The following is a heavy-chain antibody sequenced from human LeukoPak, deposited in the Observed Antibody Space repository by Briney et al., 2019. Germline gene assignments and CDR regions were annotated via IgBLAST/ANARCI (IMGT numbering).Heavy chain of an antibody. CDR1: GFTFSSYA. Sequence: GGSLRLSCAASGFTFSSYAMSWVRQAPGKGLEWVSYISSSGSTIYYADSVKGRFTISRDNAKNSLYLQMNSLRAEDTAVYYCARDDGLLWFGELPYYYGMDVWGQGTTVTVSS. V-gene: IGHV3-48*04. J-gene: IGHJ6*02. CDR2: ISSSGSTI. D-gene: IGHD3-10*01. CDR3: ARDDGLLWFGELPYYYGMDV.